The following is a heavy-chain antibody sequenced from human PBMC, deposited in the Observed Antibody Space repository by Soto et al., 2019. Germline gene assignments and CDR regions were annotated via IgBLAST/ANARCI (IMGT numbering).Heavy chain of an antibody. CDR3: AKSPDFFCSSANCYRYYFDY. Sequence: GGSLRLSCAASGFTFGSYWMSWVRQAPGKGLEWVANINQGGREKNYVDSVKGRFSISRDDAERSHHLQMNSLRVEDTAVYYCAKSPDFFCSSANCYRYYFDYWSQGTLVTVSS. D-gene: IGHD2-2*02. J-gene: IGHJ4*02. V-gene: IGHV3-7*01. CDR1: GFTFGSYW. CDR2: INQGGREK.